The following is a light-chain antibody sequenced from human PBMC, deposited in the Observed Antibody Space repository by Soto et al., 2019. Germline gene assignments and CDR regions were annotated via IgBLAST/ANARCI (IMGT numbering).Light chain of an antibody. CDR2: DVS. J-gene: IGLJ1*01. CDR1: SSDVGAYNY. CDR3: CSSAGIFYG. V-gene: IGLV2-11*01. Sequence: QSVLTQPRSVSGSPGQSVTISCTGTSSDVGAYNYVSWYQKHPGKAPKLIIYDVSKRPSGVPDRFSGSKSGNTASLTISGLQAEDEADYYCCSSAGIFYGFGTGTKVTVL.